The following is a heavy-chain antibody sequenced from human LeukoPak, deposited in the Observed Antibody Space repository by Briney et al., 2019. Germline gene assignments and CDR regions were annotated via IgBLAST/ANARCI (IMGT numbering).Heavy chain of an antibody. V-gene: IGHV4-34*01. CDR3: ARAPLRYFDWLSKGPDYFDY. D-gene: IGHD3-9*01. Sequence: PSETLSLTCAVYGGSFSGYYRSRIRQPPGKGLEWIGEINHSGSTNYNPSLKSRVTISVDTSKNQFSLKLSSVTAADTAVYYCARAPLRYFDWLSKGPDYFDYWGQGTLVTVPS. CDR1: GGSFSGYY. CDR2: INHSGST. J-gene: IGHJ4*02.